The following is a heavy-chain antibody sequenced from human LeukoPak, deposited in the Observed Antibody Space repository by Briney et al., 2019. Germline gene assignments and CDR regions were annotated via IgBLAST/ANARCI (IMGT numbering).Heavy chain of an antibody. V-gene: IGHV4-59*01. J-gene: IGHJ5*02. CDR3: ARESVGFGELYYNWFDP. D-gene: IGHD3-10*01. Sequence: SETLSLTCTVSGGSISSYYWSWIRQPPGKGLEWIGYIYYSGSTNYNPSLKSRVTISVDTSKNQFSLKLSSVTAADTAVYYCARESVGFGELYYNWFDPWGQGTLVTVSS. CDR2: IYYSGST. CDR1: GGSISSYY.